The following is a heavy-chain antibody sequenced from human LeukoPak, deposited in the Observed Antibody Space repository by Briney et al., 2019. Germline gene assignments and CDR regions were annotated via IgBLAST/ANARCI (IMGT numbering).Heavy chain of an antibody. CDR1: GGTFSSYA. CDR3: ARDGFTMVRGTLSSSSKFDP. CDR2: IIPIFGTA. V-gene: IGHV1-69*13. Sequence: GASVKVSCKASGGTFSSYAISWVRQAPGQGLEGMGGIIPIFGTANYAQKFQGRVTITADESTSTAYMELSSLRSEDTAVYYCARDGFTMVRGTLSSSSKFDPWGQGTLVTVSS. J-gene: IGHJ5*02. D-gene: IGHD3-10*01.